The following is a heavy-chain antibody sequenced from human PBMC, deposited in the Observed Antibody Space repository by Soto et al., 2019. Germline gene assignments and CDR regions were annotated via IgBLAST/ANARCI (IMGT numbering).Heavy chain of an antibody. CDR2: ISWNSGSI. V-gene: IGHV3-9*01. CDR3: AKVVPKRRYFEVDAFDI. Sequence: GGSLRLSCAASGFTFDDYAMHWVRQAPGKGLEWVSGISWNSGSIGYADSVKGRFTISRDNAKNSLYLQMNSLRAEDTALYYCAKVVPKRRYFEVDAFDIWGQGTMVTVSS. J-gene: IGHJ3*02. CDR1: GFTFDDYA. D-gene: IGHD3-9*01.